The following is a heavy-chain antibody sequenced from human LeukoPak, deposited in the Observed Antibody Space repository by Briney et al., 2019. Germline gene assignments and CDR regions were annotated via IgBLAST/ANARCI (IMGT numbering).Heavy chain of an antibody. V-gene: IGHV1-69*13. D-gene: IGHD2-2*01. CDR2: IIPIFGAA. J-gene: IGHJ4*02. CDR1: GYTFTSYY. Sequence: SVKVSCKASGYTFTSYYMHWVRQAPGQGLEWMGGIIPIFGAANYAQKFQGRVTITADESTSTAYMELSSLRSEDTAVYYCARDGEVPAAFDYWGQGTLVTVSS. CDR3: ARDGEVPAAFDY.